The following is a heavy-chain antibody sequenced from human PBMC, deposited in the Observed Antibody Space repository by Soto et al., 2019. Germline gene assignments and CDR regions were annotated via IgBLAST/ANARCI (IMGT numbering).Heavy chain of an antibody. CDR1: GVSINSNY. J-gene: IGHJ4*02. Sequence: SETLSLTCTVSGVSINSNYWSWIRQPPGRGLEWIGYIYYSGSTTYNPSLKSRVTISVDRSKNQFSLRLSSVTAADTAVYFCASHSSGLLYYSDSWGQGTRVTVSS. D-gene: IGHD2-8*02. V-gene: IGHV4-59*01. CDR2: IYYSGST. CDR3: ASHSSGLLYYSDS.